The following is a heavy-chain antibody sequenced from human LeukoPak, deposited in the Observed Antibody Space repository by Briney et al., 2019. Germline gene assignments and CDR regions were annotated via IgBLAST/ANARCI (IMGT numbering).Heavy chain of an antibody. Sequence: EASVKVSCKASGYTFTSYYMHWVRQAPGQGLEWMGIINPSGGSTTYAQKFQGRVTLTRDTSKNQFSLKLSSVTAADTAVYYCARVAAAPDAFDIWGQGTMVTVSS. CDR3: ARVAAAPDAFDI. V-gene: IGHV1-46*01. J-gene: IGHJ3*02. D-gene: IGHD6-13*01. CDR2: INPSGGST. CDR1: GYTFTSYY.